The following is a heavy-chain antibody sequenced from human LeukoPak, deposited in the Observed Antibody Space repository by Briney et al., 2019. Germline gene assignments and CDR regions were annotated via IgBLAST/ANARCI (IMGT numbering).Heavy chain of an antibody. Sequence: VKVSCKASGGTFRSYAISWVRQAPGQGLEWMGRIIPIFGTANYAQKFQGRVTITTDESTSTAYMELSSLRSEDTAVYYCARSYYYDSSGYWRFDYWGQGTLVTVSS. CDR3: ARSYYYDSSGYWRFDY. V-gene: IGHV1-69*05. CDR2: IIPIFGTA. J-gene: IGHJ4*02. CDR1: GGTFRSYA. D-gene: IGHD3-22*01.